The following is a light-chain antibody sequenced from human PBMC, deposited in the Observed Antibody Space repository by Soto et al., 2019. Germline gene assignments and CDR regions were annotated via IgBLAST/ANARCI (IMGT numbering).Light chain of an antibody. V-gene: IGLV2-23*01. CDR3: CSYAGSSPFV. J-gene: IGLJ1*01. CDR1: SSDVGSYNL. Sequence: QSALTQPASVSGSPGQSITFSCTGTSSDVGSYNLVSWYQQHPGKAPKLMIYEGSKRPSGVSNRFSGSKSGNTASLTISGLQAEDEADYYCCSYAGSSPFVFGTGTKLTVL. CDR2: EGS.